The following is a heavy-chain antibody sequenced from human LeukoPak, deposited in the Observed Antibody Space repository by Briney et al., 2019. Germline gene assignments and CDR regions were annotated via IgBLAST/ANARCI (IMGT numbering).Heavy chain of an antibody. D-gene: IGHD6-6*01. CDR1: GYTFTSHY. J-gene: IGHJ4*02. CDR2: INPNSGGT. CDR3: ARSMAARLAFDY. V-gene: IGHV1-2*02. Sequence: ASVKVSCKASGYTFTSHYMHWVRQAPGQGLEWMGWINPNSGGTNYAQKFQGRVTMTRDTSISTAYMELSRLRSDDTAVYYCARSMAARLAFDYWGQGTLVTVSS.